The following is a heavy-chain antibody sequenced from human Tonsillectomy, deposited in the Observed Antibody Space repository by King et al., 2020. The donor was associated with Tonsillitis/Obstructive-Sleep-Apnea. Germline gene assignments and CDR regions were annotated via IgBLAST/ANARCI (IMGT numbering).Heavy chain of an antibody. V-gene: IGHV3-48*02. CDR1: GFTFSSYS. D-gene: IGHD2-2*02. J-gene: IGHJ6*03. CDR3: AGGGGYCSSSSCYKPDYYYYMDV. Sequence: VKLVESGGGLVQPGGSLRLSCAASGFTFSSYSMNWVRQAPGKGLEWVSYISSSSSTIYYADSVKGRFTISRDNAKKSLYLQMNSLRDEDTAVYYCAGGGGYCSSSSCYKPDYYYYMDVWGKGTTVTVSS. CDR2: ISSSSSTI.